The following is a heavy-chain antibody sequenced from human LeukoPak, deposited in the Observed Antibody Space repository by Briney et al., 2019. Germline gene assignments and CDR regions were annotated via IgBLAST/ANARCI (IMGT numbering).Heavy chain of an antibody. V-gene: IGHV1-18*01. J-gene: IGHJ6*03. CDR1: GYTFTSYG. Sequence: GASVKVSCKASGYTFTSYGISWVRQAPGQGLEWMGWISAYNGNTNYAQKLQGRVTMTTDTSTSTAYMELRSLRSDDTAVYYCARDCGGEHCPYYYYYMDVWGKGTTVTVSS. CDR2: ISAYNGNT. CDR3: ARDCGGEHCPYYYYYMDV. D-gene: IGHD3-16*01.